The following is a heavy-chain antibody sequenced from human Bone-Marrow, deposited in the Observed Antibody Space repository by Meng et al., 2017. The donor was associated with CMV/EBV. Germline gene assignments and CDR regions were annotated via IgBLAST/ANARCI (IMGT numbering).Heavy chain of an antibody. CDR3: ARCALDYYDSSGYYYVGWDYFDY. CDR1: GFTFSSYW. Sequence: GGSLRLSCAASGFTFSSYWMSWVRQAPGKGLEWVANIKQDGSEKYYVDSVKGRFTISRDNAKNSLYLQMNSLRAEDKAVYYCARCALDYYDSSGYYYVGWDYFDYWGQGPLVTVSS. D-gene: IGHD3-22*01. V-gene: IGHV3-7*01. CDR2: IKQDGSEK. J-gene: IGHJ4*02.